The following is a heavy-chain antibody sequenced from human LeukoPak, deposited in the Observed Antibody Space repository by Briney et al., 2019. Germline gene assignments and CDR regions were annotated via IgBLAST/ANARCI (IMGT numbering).Heavy chain of an antibody. V-gene: IGHV4-34*01. J-gene: IGHJ3*01. CDR2: IHHDGRT. CDR1: GGSLSGHY. D-gene: IGHD4-17*01. CDR3: AREPVPQDYGDTVNAYDL. Sequence: SETLALTCAVYGGSLSGHYWSWIRQSPGKGLEWVGDIHHDGRTKYSPSLKSRVSILLDTSKNEVSLRLTPVTAADTALYFCAREPVPQDYGDTVNAYDLWGQGTMVIVSS.